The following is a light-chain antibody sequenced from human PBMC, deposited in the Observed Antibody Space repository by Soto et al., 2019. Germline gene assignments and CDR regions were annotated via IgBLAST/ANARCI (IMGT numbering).Light chain of an antibody. J-gene: IGLJ7*01. CDR1: SSNIGSHV. Sequence: QSVLTQPPSASGTPGEKVTISCSGSSSNIGSHVVNWYQQLPGTAPKLLIYNDNQRPSGVPDRFSGSKSGTSASLAIGGLHSEDESDYYCATWDDSLNAAVFGGGTQLSVL. CDR2: NDN. CDR3: ATWDDSLNAAV. V-gene: IGLV1-44*01.